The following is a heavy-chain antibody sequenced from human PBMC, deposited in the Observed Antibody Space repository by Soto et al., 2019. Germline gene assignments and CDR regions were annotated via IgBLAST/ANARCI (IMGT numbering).Heavy chain of an antibody. V-gene: IGHV3-30*18. J-gene: IGHJ4*02. Sequence: QVQLVESGGGVVQPGRSLRLSCAASGFTFSSYGMHWVRQAPGKGLEWVAVISYDGSNKYYADSVKGRFTISRDNSKNTLYLQMNSLRAEDTAVHYCAKAGVDSSSSPHPFDYWGQGTLVTVSS. CDR1: GFTFSSYG. CDR2: ISYDGSNK. CDR3: AKAGVDSSSSPHPFDY. D-gene: IGHD6-6*01.